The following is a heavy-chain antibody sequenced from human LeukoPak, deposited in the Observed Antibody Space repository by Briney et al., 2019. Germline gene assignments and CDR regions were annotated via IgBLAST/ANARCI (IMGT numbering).Heavy chain of an antibody. CDR1: GFTFSHYG. CDR2: ISGSGGST. J-gene: IGHJ4*02. D-gene: IGHD4-17*01. Sequence: PGGSLRLSCAASGFTFSHYGMTWVRQAPGKGLEWVSAISGSGGSTYYADSVKGRFTISRDVSKNAVYLQMNSLRAEDTAVYYCARDSYGDANFDSWGQGTLVTVSS. CDR3: ARDSYGDANFDS. V-gene: IGHV3-23*01.